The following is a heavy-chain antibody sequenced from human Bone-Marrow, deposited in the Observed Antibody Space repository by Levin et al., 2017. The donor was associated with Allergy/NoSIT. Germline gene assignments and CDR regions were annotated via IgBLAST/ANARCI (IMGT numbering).Heavy chain of an antibody. CDR2: IYYSGST. Sequence: KSSETLSLTCTVSGGSISSSSYYWGWIRQPPGKGLEWIGSIYYSGSTYYNPSLKSRVTISVDTSKNQFSLKLSSVTAADTAVYYCARRSSVRPFHNWGQGTLVTVSS. CDR1: GGSISSSSYY. D-gene: IGHD6-25*01. J-gene: IGHJ4*02. CDR3: ARRSSVRPFHN. V-gene: IGHV4-39*01.